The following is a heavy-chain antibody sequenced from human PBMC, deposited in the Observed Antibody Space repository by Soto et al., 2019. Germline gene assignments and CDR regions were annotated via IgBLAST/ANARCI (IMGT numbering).Heavy chain of an antibody. CDR2: ISGSGGST. Sequence: EVQLLESGGGLVQPGGSLRLSCAASGFTFSSYAMSWVRQAPGKGLEWVSAISGSGGSTYYADSVKRRFTISRDNSKNTLYLQMNSLRAEDTAVYYCAKDLILLYSSSDFDYWGQGTLVTVSS. D-gene: IGHD6-6*01. J-gene: IGHJ4*02. CDR1: GFTFSSYA. V-gene: IGHV3-23*01. CDR3: AKDLILLYSSSDFDY.